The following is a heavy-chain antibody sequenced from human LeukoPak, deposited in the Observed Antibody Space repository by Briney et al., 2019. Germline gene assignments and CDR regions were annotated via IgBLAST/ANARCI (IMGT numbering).Heavy chain of an antibody. CDR2: IYPGDSDT. CDR1: GYSFTSYW. J-gene: IGHJ3*02. D-gene: IGHD2-2*01. CDR3: ARPPNPCSSTSCYAFDI. V-gene: IGHV5-51*01. Sequence: GESLKISCKGSGYSFTSYWIGWVRQMPGKGLEWMGIIYPGDSDTRYSPSFQGQVTISADKSISTAYLQWSSLKASDTAMYYCARPPNPCSSTSCYAFDIWGQGTMVTVSS.